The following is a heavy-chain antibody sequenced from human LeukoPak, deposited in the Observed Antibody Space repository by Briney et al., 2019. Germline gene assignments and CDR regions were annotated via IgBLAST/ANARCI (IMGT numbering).Heavy chain of an antibody. D-gene: IGHD2-2*01. J-gene: IGHJ4*02. CDR3: ARADCSSTSCSFDY. CDR2: TYYRSKWYN. Sequence: SQTPSLTCAISGDSVSSNSAAWNWIRQSPSRGLEWLGRTYYRSKWYNDYAVSVKSRITINPDTSKNQFSLQLNSVTPEDTAVYYCARADCSSTSCSFDYWGQGTLVTVSS. V-gene: IGHV6-1*01. CDR1: GDSVSSNSAA.